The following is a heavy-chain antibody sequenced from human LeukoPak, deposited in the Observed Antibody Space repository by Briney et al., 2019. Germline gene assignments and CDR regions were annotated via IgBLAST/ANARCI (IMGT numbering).Heavy chain of an antibody. V-gene: IGHV4-4*07. CDR1: GGSISSYY. CDR3: ASMHNWNPWFDP. CDR2: IYTSGST. J-gene: IGHJ5*02. Sequence: PSETVSLTCTVSGGSISSYYWSWIRRPAGKGLEWIGRIYTSGSTNYNPSLKSRVTMSVDTSKNQFSLKLSSVTAADTAVYYCASMHNWNPWFDPWGQGTLVTVSS. D-gene: IGHD1-20*01.